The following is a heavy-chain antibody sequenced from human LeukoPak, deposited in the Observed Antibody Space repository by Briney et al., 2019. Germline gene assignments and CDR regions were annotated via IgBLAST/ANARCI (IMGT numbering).Heavy chain of an antibody. D-gene: IGHD4-17*01. J-gene: IGHJ6*02. CDR3: ARIYGDPYYYYGMDV. CDR2: IFSNDEK. V-gene: IGHV2-26*01. CDR1: GGSISSSTYY. Sequence: ETLSLTCTVSGGSISSSTYYWDWIRQPPGKALEWLAHIFSNDEKSYSTSLKSRLTISKDTSKSQVVLTMTNMDPVDTATYYCARIYGDPYYYYGMDVWGQGTTVTVSS.